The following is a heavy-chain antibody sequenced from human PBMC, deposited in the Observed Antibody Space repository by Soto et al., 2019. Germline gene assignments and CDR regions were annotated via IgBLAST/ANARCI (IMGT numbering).Heavy chain of an antibody. D-gene: IGHD7-27*01. CDR1: GFILSDCA. J-gene: IGHJ6*03. V-gene: IGHV3-48*01. CDR2: ISSSSSVI. CDR3: ARDLSWGSNWYYYMDV. Sequence: PGGSLRLSCATSGFILSDCAVNWVRQAPGKGLEWVSYISSSSSVIDYADSVKGRFTVSRDNARNSLYLQMNSLRAEDTAVYYCARDLSWGSNWYYYMDVWGKGTTVTVS.